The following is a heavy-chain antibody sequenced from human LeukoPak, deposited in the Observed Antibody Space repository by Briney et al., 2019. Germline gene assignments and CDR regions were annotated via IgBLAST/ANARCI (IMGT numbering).Heavy chain of an antibody. CDR1: GYTFTSYY. V-gene: IGHV1-46*01. CDR3: ASALNRQLASILYCYYYGMDV. CDR2: INPSGGST. J-gene: IGHJ6*02. Sequence: ASVKVSYKASGYTFTSYYMHWVRQAPGQGLEWMGIINPSGGSTSYAQKFQGRVTMTRDTSTSTVYMELSSLRSEDTAVYYCASALNRQLASILYCYYYGMDVWGQGTTVTVSS. D-gene: IGHD6-13*01.